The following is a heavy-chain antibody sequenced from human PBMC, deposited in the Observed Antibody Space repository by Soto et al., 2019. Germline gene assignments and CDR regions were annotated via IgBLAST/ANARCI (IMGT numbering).Heavy chain of an antibody. J-gene: IGHJ4*02. CDR1: GYTFTSYG. CDR2: ISAYNGNT. D-gene: IGHD3-22*01. Sequence: ASVKVSCKASGYTFTSYGISWVRQAPGQGLEWMGWISAYNGNTNYAQKLQGRVTMTTDTSTSTAYMELRSLRSEDTAVYYCARGEDSSGYYYRDFDYWGQGTLVTVSS. V-gene: IGHV1-18*04. CDR3: ARGEDSSGYYYRDFDY.